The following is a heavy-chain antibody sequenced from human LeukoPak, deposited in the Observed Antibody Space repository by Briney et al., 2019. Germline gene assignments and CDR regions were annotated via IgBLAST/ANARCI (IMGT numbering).Heavy chain of an antibody. CDR3: ARDLRGVEEVDY. Sequence: ASVKLTCNASGYTFTSYYMHWVRQAPGQGLEWMGWINPNSGGTNYAQKFQGRVTMTRDTSISTAYMELSRLRSDDTAVYYCARDLRGVEEVDYWGQGTLVTVSS. CDR2: INPNSGGT. J-gene: IGHJ4*02. D-gene: IGHD1-1*01. V-gene: IGHV1-2*02. CDR1: GYTFTSYY.